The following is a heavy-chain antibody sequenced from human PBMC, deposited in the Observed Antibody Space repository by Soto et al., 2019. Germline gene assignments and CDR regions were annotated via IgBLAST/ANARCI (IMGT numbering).Heavy chain of an antibody. CDR3: AIPKWFYCSGGSCYSGYSYFQH. V-gene: IGHV3-23*01. D-gene: IGHD2-15*01. Sequence: GGSLRLSCAASGFTFSSYAMSWVRQAPGKGLEWVSAISGSGGSTYYADSVKGRFTISRDNSKNTLYLQMNSLRAEDTAVYYCAIPKWFYCSGGSCYSGYSYFQHWGQGTLVTVSS. CDR2: ISGSGGST. CDR1: GFTFSSYA. J-gene: IGHJ1*01.